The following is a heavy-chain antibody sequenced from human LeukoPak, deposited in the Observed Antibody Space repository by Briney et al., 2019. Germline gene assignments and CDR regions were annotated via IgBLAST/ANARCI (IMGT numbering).Heavy chain of an antibody. CDR1: GFTFSSYW. Sequence: GGSLRLSCAASGFTFSSYWMHWVRQAPGKGLVWVSRINSDGSSTSYADSVKGRFTISRANSKNTLYLQMNSLRAEDTAVYFCAKEAPRGDGYRNYFDYWGQGTLVTVSS. D-gene: IGHD5-24*01. CDR3: AKEAPRGDGYRNYFDY. CDR2: INSDGSST. V-gene: IGHV3-74*01. J-gene: IGHJ4*02.